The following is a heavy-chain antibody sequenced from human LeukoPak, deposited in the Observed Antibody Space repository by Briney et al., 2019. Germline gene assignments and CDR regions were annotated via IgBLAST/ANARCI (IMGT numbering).Heavy chain of an antibody. CDR1: GFTFHTYT. Sequence: GGSLRLSCAASGFTFHTYTMHWVRQAPGKGPEWVALISYDGTNTDYAGSVQGRFTISRDISKNTLYLQMNSLRDDDSALYYCARDRVRIWSHVGTFDTWGQGTLVTVSP. V-gene: IGHV3-30*04. CDR3: ARDRVRIWSHVGTFDT. D-gene: IGHD1-1*01. J-gene: IGHJ4*02. CDR2: ISYDGTNT.